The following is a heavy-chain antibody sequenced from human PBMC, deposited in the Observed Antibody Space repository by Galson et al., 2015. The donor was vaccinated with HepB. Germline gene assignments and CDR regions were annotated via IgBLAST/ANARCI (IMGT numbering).Heavy chain of an antibody. D-gene: IGHD5-18*01. V-gene: IGHV3-11*06. J-gene: IGHJ6*02. CDR2: ISSSSSYT. CDR1: GFTFSDYY. CDR3: ARAGDPPGYSYGDRYYYYGMDV. Sequence: SLRLACAASGFTFSDYYMSWIRQAPGKGLEWVSYISSSSSYTNYADSVKGRFTISRDNAKNSLYLQMNSLRAEDTAVYYCARAGDPPGYSYGDRYYYYGMDVWGQGTTVTVSS.